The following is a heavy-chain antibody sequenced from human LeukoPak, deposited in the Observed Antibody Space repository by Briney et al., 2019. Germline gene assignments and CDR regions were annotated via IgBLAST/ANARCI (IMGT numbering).Heavy chain of an antibody. D-gene: IGHD2-15*01. CDR1: GGSISSGGYY. CDR3: ARRRVVVASTDGASGAFDI. Sequence: PSETLSLTCTVSGGSISSGGYYWSWIRQHPGKGLEWIGYIYYSGSTYYNPSLRSRVTISVDTSKNQFSLKLSSVTAADTAVYFCARRRVVVASTDGASGAFDIWGQGTMVTVSS. CDR2: IYYSGST. V-gene: IGHV4-31*03. J-gene: IGHJ3*02.